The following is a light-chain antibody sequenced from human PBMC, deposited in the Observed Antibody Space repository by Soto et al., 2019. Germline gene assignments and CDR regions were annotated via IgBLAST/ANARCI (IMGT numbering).Light chain of an antibody. V-gene: IGKV3D-20*02. CDR3: QQRHNWPIT. Sequence: IVLTQSAATLSLSPWERATPSCRASQSVSSSYLAWYQQKHGKAPRPLIYGTSSMATGIPDRFSGGDSGTDGTITISSLQNEDCGVYYCQQRHNWPITFGQGTRLEIK. CDR2: GTS. CDR1: QSVSSSY. J-gene: IGKJ5*01.